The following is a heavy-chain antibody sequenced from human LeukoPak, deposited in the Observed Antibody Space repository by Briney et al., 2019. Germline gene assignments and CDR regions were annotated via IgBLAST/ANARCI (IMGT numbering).Heavy chain of an antibody. CDR1: GFTFSSYG. CDR2: IRYDGSNK. D-gene: IGHD3-3*01. V-gene: IGHV3-30*02. Sequence: GGSLRLSCAASGFTFSSYGMHWVRQAPGKGLEWVAFIRYDGSNKYYADSVKGRFTISRDNSKNTLYLQMNSLRAEDTAVYYCAKDLSEVLRFLEWFLDYWGQGSLVTVSS. CDR3: AKDLSEVLRFLEWFLDY. J-gene: IGHJ4*02.